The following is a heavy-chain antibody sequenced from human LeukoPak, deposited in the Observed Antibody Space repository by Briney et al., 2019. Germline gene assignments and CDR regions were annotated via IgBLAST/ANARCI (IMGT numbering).Heavy chain of an antibody. V-gene: IGHV1-2*02. CDR1: GYTFTGYY. J-gene: IGHJ5*02. CDR3: ARVRPGDYYDSSGYWGWFDP. CDR2: INPNSGGT. D-gene: IGHD3-22*01. Sequence: ASVKVSCKTSGYTFTGYYMHWVRQAPGQGLEWMGWINPNSGGTNYAQKFQGRVTMTRDTSISTAYMELSRLRSDDTAVYYCARVRPGDYYDSSGYWGWFDPWGQGTLVTVSS.